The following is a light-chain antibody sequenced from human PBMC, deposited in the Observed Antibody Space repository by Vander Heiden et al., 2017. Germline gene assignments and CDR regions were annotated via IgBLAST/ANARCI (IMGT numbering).Light chain of an antibody. CDR3: LQHDTYLFT. CDR1: QCIRDR. CDR2: DAS. J-gene: IGKJ2*01. Sequence: IQLTQPPSSLSASVRDSVSITCRPPQCIRDRLAWYQQKPGKAPKRLIYDASNLQRGVPSRFSGSGFGTEFTLTISILQPEDFATYYCLQHDTYLFTFGPGTKLEIK. V-gene: IGKV1-17*01.